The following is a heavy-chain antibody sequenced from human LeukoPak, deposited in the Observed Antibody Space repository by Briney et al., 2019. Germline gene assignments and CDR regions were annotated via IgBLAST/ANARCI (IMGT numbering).Heavy chain of an antibody. V-gene: IGHV3-11*05. CDR1: GFTFSDYY. D-gene: IGHD2-2*01. J-gene: IGHJ6*02. CDR2: ISSSSSYT. Sequence: GGSLRLSCAASGFTFSDYYMSWIRQAPGKGLEWVSYISSSSSYTNYADSVKGRFTISCNNAKNSLYLQLNIQRAADAAVYYCSRDGRVEGMDVWCQGTTVTVSS. CDR3: SRDGRVEGMDV.